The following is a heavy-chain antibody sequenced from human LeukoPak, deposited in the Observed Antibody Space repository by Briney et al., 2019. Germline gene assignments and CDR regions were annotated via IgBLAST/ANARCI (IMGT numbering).Heavy chain of an antibody. J-gene: IGHJ4*02. CDR2: IDISGSNA. D-gene: IGHD4-17*01. CDR1: GFTSSSHA. V-gene: IGHV3-23*01. Sequence: PGGSLRLSCAASGFTSSSHAMSWLRQAPGRGLEWVSSIDISGSNAYYADSVKGRFTISRDNSRNTLYLQMDSLRAEDSAIYYCAKELRPNDYWGQGTLVTVSS. CDR3: AKELRPNDY.